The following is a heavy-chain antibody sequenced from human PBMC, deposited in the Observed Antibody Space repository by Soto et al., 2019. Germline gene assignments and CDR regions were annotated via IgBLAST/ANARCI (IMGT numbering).Heavy chain of an antibody. CDR1: GFTFSSYW. V-gene: IGHV3-7*01. CDR3: ARVYDYIWGSYRLPGDFDL. Sequence: EVQLVESWGGLVQPGGSLRLSCAASGFTFSSYWMSWVRQAPGKGLEWVANIKQDGSEKYYVDSVKGRFTISRDNAKNSLYLQMNSLRAEDTAVYYCARVYDYIWGSYRLPGDFDLWGRGTLVTVSS. J-gene: IGHJ2*01. CDR2: IKQDGSEK. D-gene: IGHD3-16*02.